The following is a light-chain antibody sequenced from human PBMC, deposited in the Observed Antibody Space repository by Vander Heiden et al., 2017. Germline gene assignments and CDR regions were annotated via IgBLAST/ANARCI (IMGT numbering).Light chain of an antibody. Sequence: QSALTQPASVSGSPGQSITISCPGTSSDVGGYNYVSWYQQHPGNAPKLMIYDVSYRPSGVSTRFSGSKSGNTASLTISGLQAEDEADYYCSSYTSSSTWVFGGGTKLTVL. J-gene: IGLJ3*02. V-gene: IGLV2-14*01. CDR1: SSDVGGYNY. CDR2: DVS. CDR3: SSYTSSSTWV.